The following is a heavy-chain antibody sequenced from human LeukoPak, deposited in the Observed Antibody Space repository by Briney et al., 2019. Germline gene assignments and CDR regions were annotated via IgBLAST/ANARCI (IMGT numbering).Heavy chain of an antibody. CDR2: ISYDGRNK. CDR1: GFTFSSYG. J-gene: IGHJ3*02. CDR3: AKSSSGGWYLLGDAFDI. Sequence: GGSLRLSCAASGFTFSSYGMHWVRQAPGKGLEWVAAISYDGRNKEYVDSVKGRFTISRDNSKNTLYLQMNSLRAEDTAVYYCAKSSSGGWYLLGDAFDIWGQGTMVTVSS. V-gene: IGHV3-30*18. D-gene: IGHD6-19*01.